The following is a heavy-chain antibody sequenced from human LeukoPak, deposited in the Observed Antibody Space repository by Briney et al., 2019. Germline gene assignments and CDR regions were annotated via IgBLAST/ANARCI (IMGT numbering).Heavy chain of an antibody. J-gene: IGHJ3*02. D-gene: IGHD6-19*01. CDR1: GFTFSSYG. Sequence: GGSLRLSCAASGFTFSSYGMHWVRQAPGKGLEWVAVISYDGSNKYYADSVKGRFTISRDDSKNTLYLQMNSLRAEDTAVYYCAKPLRSSGWDFDAFDIWGQGTMVTVSS. CDR3: AKPLRSSGWDFDAFDI. V-gene: IGHV3-30*18. CDR2: ISYDGSNK.